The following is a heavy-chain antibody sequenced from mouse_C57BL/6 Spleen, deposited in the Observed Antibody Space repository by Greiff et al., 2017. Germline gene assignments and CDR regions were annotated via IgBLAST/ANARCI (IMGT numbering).Heavy chain of an antibody. D-gene: IGHD2-3*01. Sequence: QVQLQQSGAELVKPGASVKISCKASGYAFSSYWMNWVKQRPGKGLEWIGQIYPGDGDTNYNGKFKGKATTTADKSSSTAYMQLGSLTSECSAVYVWAREGDGHFPWFADWGQGTLVTVSA. J-gene: IGHJ3*01. CDR1: GYAFSSYW. CDR2: IYPGDGDT. V-gene: IGHV1-80*01. CDR3: AREGDGHFPWFAD.